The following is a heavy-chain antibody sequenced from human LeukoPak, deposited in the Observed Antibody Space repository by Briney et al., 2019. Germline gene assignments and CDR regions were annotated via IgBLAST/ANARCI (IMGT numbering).Heavy chain of an antibody. CDR1: GYTFTSYY. CDR2: INPSGGST. J-gene: IGHJ5*02. D-gene: IGHD3-3*01. V-gene: IGHV1-46*01. Sequence: ASVKVSCKASGYTFTSYYMHWVRQAPGQGLEWMGIINPSGGSTSYAQKFQGRVTMTRDTSTSIVYMELSSLRSEDTAVYYCARDRNTIFGVVIYWFDPWGQGTLVTVSS. CDR3: ARDRNTIFGVVIYWFDP.